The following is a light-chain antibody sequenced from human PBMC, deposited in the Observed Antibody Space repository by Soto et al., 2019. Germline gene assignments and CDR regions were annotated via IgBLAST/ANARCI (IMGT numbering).Light chain of an antibody. Sequence: EIVMTQSPATLSVSPGERATLSCRASQSVSSNLGWYQQKPGQAPRLLIYGASTRATGIPARFSGSGSGTEFTLTISSLQSEDFAVYYCQQYYNWPFTFGPGTKVDIK. J-gene: IGKJ3*01. V-gene: IGKV3-15*01. CDR1: QSVSSN. CDR2: GAS. CDR3: QQYYNWPFT.